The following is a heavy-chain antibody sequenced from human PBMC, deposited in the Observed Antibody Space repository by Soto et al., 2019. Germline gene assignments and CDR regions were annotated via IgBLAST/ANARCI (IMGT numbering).Heavy chain of an antibody. CDR3: ARERSSTSCYRFCGMDV. Sequence: PGGSLRLSCAASGFTFSSYSMNWVRQAPGKGLEWVSYNSSSSSTIYYANSVKGRLNISKDNAKNQKYMQKNRMRAEDTAVYYCARERSSTSCYRFCGMDVWGQGT. V-gene: IGHV3-48*01. J-gene: IGHJ6*02. CDR2: NSSSSSTI. D-gene: IGHD2-2*02. CDR1: GFTFSSYS.